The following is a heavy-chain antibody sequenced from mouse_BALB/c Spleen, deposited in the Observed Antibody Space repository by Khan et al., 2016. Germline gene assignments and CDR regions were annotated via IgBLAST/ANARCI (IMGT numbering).Heavy chain of an antibody. CDR1: GYTFTNYG. J-gene: IGHJ2*01. V-gene: IGHV9-3-1*01. Sequence: QIQLVQSGPELKKPGETVKISCKASGYTFTNYGMNWVKQAPGKGLKWMGWIHTYTGEPTYADDFKGRFAFSLETSASTAYLQINNLKNEDTATYFCAREPKNFDYWGQGTTLTVSS. CDR3: AREPKNFDY. CDR2: IHTYTGEP.